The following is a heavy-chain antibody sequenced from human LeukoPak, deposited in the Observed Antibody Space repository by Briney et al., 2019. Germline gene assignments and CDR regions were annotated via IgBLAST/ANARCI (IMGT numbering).Heavy chain of an antibody. J-gene: IGHJ4*02. V-gene: IGHV3-30*02. Sequence: PGGSLRLSCAASGFTFSSYGTHWVRQAPGKGLEWVAFIRYDGSNKYYADSVKGRFTISRDNSKNTLYLQLNSLRTEDTAVYYCAKERDPWGSTTSCYLDYWGQGTLVTVSS. CDR2: IRYDGSNK. CDR3: AKERDPWGSTTSCYLDY. D-gene: IGHD2-2*01. CDR1: GFTFSSYG.